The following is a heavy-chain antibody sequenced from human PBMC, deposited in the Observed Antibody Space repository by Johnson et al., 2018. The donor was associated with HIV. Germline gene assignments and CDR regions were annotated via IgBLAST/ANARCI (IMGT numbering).Heavy chain of an antibody. CDR3: ARDMAQLELFAFDI. Sequence: EVQLVESGGGLVQPGGSLRLSCAASGFTFSSYWMHWVRQAPGKGLVWVSRVNSDGSNKYYADSVKGRFTISRDNSKNTLYLQMNSLRAEDTAVYYCARDMAQLELFAFDIWGQGTMVTVSS. CDR2: VNSDGSNK. CDR1: GFTFSSYW. D-gene: IGHD1-1*01. V-gene: IGHV3-74*01. J-gene: IGHJ3*02.